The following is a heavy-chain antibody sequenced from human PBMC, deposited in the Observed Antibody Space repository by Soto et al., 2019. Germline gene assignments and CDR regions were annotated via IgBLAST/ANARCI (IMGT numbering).Heavy chain of an antibody. D-gene: IGHD2-2*01. CDR2: ISGSGGST. J-gene: IGHJ3*02. Sequence: QPGGSLRLSCAASGFTFSNYAMSWVRQAPGKGLEWVSGISGSGGSTYYADSVKGRFTISRDSSKNTLYLQMNSLRAEDTAVYYCAKSISDIVLLPTAIRGHDAFDIWGQGTMVTVSS. CDR3: AKSISDIVLLPTAIRGHDAFDI. CDR1: GFTFSNYA. V-gene: IGHV3-23*01.